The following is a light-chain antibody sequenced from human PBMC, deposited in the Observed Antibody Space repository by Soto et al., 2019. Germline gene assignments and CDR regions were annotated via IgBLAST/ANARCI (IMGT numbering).Light chain of an antibody. Sequence: DIQMTQSPSSLSASLGDRVTITCRASQGISNYLAWYQQKPGKVPKLLIYAASTLQSGVPSRFSGSGSGTDFTLTISSLQPEDVATYYCQKYNSALFTFGQGTRLEIK. CDR3: QKYNSALFT. V-gene: IGKV1-27*01. CDR2: AAS. CDR1: QGISNY. J-gene: IGKJ5*01.